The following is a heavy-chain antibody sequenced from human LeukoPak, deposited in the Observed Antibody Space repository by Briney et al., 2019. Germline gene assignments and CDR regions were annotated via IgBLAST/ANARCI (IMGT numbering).Heavy chain of an antibody. D-gene: IGHD3-22*01. CDR3: TREGYHFDSNNYPFDC. CDR2: IIPMFDTA. V-gene: IGHV1-69*13. J-gene: IGHJ4*02. CDR1: GGTFSNYA. Sequence: SVKVSCKASGGTFSNYAISWVRQAPGQGLEWMGGIIPMFDTANYAQKFQGRVTITADESTSTAYMELSSLKSEDTAVYYCTREGYHFDSNNYPFDCWGQGTLVTISS.